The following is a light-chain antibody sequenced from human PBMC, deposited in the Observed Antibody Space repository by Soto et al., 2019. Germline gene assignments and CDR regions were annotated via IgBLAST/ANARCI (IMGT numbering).Light chain of an antibody. CDR3: QQYHSYSRT. J-gene: IGKJ1*01. Sequence: DIQMTQSPSTLSASVGDRVTITCRASQSISSWLAWYQQKPGKAPKLLIYKASSLESGVPPRFSGSGAATEFPLSFSRLQPDDFPTYFCQQYHSYSRTFGHGTKVQIK. CDR1: QSISSW. CDR2: KAS. V-gene: IGKV1-5*03.